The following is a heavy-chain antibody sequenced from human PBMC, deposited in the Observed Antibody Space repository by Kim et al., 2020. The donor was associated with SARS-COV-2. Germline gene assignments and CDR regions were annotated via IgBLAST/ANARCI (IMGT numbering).Heavy chain of an antibody. D-gene: IGHD5-12*01. Sequence: SETLSLTCAVYGGSFSGYYWSWIRQPPGKGLEWIGEINHSGSTNYNPSLKSRVTISVDTSKNQFSLKLSSVTAADTAVYYCARGRVRSRDGYNFGYWGQGTLVTVSS. CDR2: INHSGST. CDR3: ARGRVRSRDGYNFGY. J-gene: IGHJ4*02. V-gene: IGHV4-34*01. CDR1: GGSFSGYY.